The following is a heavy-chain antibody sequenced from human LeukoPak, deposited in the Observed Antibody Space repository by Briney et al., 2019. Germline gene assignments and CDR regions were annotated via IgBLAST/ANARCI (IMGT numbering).Heavy chain of an antibody. Sequence: SETLSLTCAVYDGPFSGYYWSWIRQPPGKGLEWIGEINHGGSTNNNPSLKSGVTIAVVTSTTQYSLKRSSVTATDTAVYYCAREWYSSSWYPVSYNWFAPWGQGILVTVSS. D-gene: IGHD6-13*01. CDR2: INHGGST. V-gene: IGHV4-34*01. J-gene: IGHJ5*02. CDR3: AREWYSSSWYPVSYNWFAP. CDR1: DGPFSGYY.